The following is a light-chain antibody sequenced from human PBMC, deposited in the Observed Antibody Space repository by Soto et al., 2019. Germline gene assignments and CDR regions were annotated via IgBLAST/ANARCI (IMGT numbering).Light chain of an antibody. CDR3: QQYGTSEII. CDR1: QSFRGL. V-gene: IGKV3-11*01. J-gene: IGKJ5*01. CDR2: DAY. Sequence: PGERATLSCRASQSFRGLLAWYQQKPGQAPRLLIYDAYNRATGIPPRFSGSGSGTDCTLTISRLEPEDFAVFFCQQYGTSEIIFGQGTRLEIK.